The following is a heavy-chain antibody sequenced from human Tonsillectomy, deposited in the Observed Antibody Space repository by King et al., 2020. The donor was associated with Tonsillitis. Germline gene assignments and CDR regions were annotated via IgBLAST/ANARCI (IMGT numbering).Heavy chain of an antibody. D-gene: IGHD2-2*01. J-gene: IGHJ6*02. CDR3: ARGMIVVVPAAPRGYGMDV. CDR2: IKQDGTEK. V-gene: IGHV3-7*04. CDR1: GFTFSGYW. Sequence: VQLVESGGGLVQPGGSLRLSCAASGFTFSGYWMTWVRQAPGKGLEWVANIKQDGTEKYYVDSVKGRFTISRDNAKNSLSLQMNSLRAEDTAVYYCARGMIVVVPAAPRGYGMDVWGQGTTVTVSS.